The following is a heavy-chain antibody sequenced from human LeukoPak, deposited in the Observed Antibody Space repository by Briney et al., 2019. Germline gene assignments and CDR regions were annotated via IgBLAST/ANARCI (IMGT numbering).Heavy chain of an antibody. V-gene: IGHV3-48*01. J-gene: IGHJ4*02. D-gene: IGHD1-26*01. CDR3: ATESGTYSGTCFDY. CDR2: ISSTSNTM. Sequence: GGSLRLSCAASGFTFSSYSMNWVRQAPGKGPEWISYISSTSNTMYYADSVKGRFTISRDNAKNSLYLQMNSLRAEDTAVYYCATESGTYSGTCFDYWGQGTLVTVSS. CDR1: GFTFSSYS.